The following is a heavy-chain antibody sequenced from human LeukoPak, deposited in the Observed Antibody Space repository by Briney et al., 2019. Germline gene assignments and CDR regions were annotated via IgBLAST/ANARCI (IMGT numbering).Heavy chain of an antibody. CDR1: GFTFSSYW. D-gene: IGHD2-21*02. J-gene: IGHJ4*02. CDR3: ARLSGEVTVFDY. V-gene: IGHV3-7*01. CDR2: IKQDGSEK. Sequence: WGSLRLSCAASGFTFSSYWMSWVRQAPGKGPEWVATIKQDGSEKYYVDSVKGRFTISRDNAKNSLYLQMNSLRAEDTAVYYCARLSGEVTVFDYWGQGTLVTVSS.